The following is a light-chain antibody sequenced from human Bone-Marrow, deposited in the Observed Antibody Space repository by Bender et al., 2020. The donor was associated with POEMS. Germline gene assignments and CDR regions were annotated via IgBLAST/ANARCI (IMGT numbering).Light chain of an antibody. CDR2: EVS. Sequence: QSALTQPPSASGSPGQSVTISCTGTSSDIGGYKLVSWFQQHPGKAPKLMIYEVSTRPSGVPDRFSGSKSGNTASLTVSGLQAEDEADYYCAAWDDSLVFGGGTKLTVL. CDR1: SSDIGGYKL. V-gene: IGLV2-8*01. CDR3: AAWDDSLV. J-gene: IGLJ3*02.